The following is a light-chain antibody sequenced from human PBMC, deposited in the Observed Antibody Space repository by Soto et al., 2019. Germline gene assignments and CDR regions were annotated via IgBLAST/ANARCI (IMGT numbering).Light chain of an antibody. V-gene: IGKV3-15*01. CDR2: GAS. CDR1: QSVSSY. J-gene: IGKJ1*01. CDR3: QHYNNWPIT. Sequence: EIVLTQSPATLSLSPGERATLSCRASQSVSSYLAWYQQKPGQAPRLLIYGASTRATGIPARFSGSGSGTEFTLTISSLQSEDFAVYYCQHYNNWPITFGQGTKVDIK.